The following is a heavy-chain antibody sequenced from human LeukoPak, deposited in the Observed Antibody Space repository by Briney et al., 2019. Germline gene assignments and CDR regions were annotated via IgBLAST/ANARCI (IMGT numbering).Heavy chain of an antibody. CDR2: RSIYNGNT. CDR3: ARGGPFPSSSSSREYYLDY. V-gene: IGHV1-18*01. Sequence: GDSVKVFCKASGYDFINYGISWVRQAPGQGLEWMGWRSIYNGNTDYKLQGRVTMTTDTSTSTAYMELRSLRSDDTAVYYCARGGPFPSSSSSREYYLDYWGQGTLVTVSS. D-gene: IGHD6-6*01. J-gene: IGHJ4*02. CDR1: GYDFINYG.